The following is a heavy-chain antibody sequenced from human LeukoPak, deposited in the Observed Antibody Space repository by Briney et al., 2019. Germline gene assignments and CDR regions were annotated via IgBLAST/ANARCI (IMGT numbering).Heavy chain of an antibody. V-gene: IGHV4-38-2*02. Sequence: SSETLSLTCTVSGYSITSDYYWGWIRQSPARGLEWLGSISHSGNTYYDPSFKSRVTISRDTSKNQFSLKLNSVTAADTALYYCARISTGSCFRHWGQGTVVTVSS. D-gene: IGHD4-17*01. J-gene: IGHJ1*01. CDR3: ARISTGSCFRH. CDR1: GYSITSDYY. CDR2: ISHSGNT.